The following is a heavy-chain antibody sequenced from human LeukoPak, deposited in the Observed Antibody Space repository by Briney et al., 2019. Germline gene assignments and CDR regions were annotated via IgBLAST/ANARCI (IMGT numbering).Heavy chain of an antibody. Sequence: ASVKVSCKASGDTFTSDINWVRQATGQGLEWMGWMNANSANTGYAPKFQGRVTMTRDTSIRTAYMELSGLGSEDTAVYYCARGAVSGGGSGGSCYHFDVWGQGTVVTVSS. CDR1: GDTFTSD. D-gene: IGHD2-15*01. CDR3: ARGAVSGGGSGGSCYHFDV. CDR2: MNANSANT. V-gene: IGHV1-8*01. J-gene: IGHJ3*01.